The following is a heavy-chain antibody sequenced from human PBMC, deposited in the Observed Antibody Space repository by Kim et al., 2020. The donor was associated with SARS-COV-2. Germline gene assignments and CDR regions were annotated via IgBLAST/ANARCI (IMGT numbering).Heavy chain of an antibody. D-gene: IGHD2-15*01. Sequence: GGSLRLSCAASGFTFSSYWMHWVRQAPGKGLVWVSRINSDGSSTSYADSVKGRFTISRDNAKNTLYLQMNSLRAEDTAVYYCARGGLLSGHYYYYGMDVWGQGTAVTVSS. CDR3: ARGGLLSGHYYYYGMDV. CDR2: INSDGSST. J-gene: IGHJ6*02. V-gene: IGHV3-74*01. CDR1: GFTFSSYW.